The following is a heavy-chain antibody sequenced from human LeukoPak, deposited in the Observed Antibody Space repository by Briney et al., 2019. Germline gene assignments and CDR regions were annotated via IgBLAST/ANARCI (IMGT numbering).Heavy chain of an antibody. CDR3: ARGREGSGSYSNGFDP. CDR1: GGSISSSSYY. CDR2: IYYSGST. J-gene: IGHJ5*02. D-gene: IGHD3-10*01. V-gene: IGHV4-39*07. Sequence: SETLSLTCTVSGGSISSSSYYWGWIRQPPGKGLEWIGSIYYSGSTYYNPSLKSRVTISVDTSKNQFSLKLSSVTAADTAVYYCARGREGSGSYSNGFDPWGQGTLVTVSS.